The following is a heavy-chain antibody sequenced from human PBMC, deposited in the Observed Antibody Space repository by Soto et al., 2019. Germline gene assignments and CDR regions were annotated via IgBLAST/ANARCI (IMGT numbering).Heavy chain of an antibody. V-gene: IGHV3-73*01. CDR1: GFAFNDST. D-gene: IGHD3-3*01. CDR2: MRGRRNNYAS. CDR3: TRSAGYFGVPPNGGVYYTYYMDV. Sequence: EVQLVESGGDLVQPGGSLKLSCVASGFAFNDSTIHWVRQAPGKGLEWLGGMRGRRNNYASAYGASVKGRITMSRDDSQDTAYLQINSLRTEDTAVYYCTRSAGYFGVPPNGGVYYTYYMDVWGKGTTVTVSS. J-gene: IGHJ6*03.